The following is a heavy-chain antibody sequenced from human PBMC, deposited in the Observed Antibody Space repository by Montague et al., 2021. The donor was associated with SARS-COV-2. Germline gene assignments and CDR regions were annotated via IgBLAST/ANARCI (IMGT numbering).Heavy chain of an antibody. CDR2: VSNTGST. CDR3: ARIERGFWRDLVVFDV. V-gene: IGHV4-59*12. J-gene: IGHJ3*01. D-gene: IGHD3-3*01. CDR1: GVSITNYY. Sequence: SETLSLTCSVSGVSITNYYWSWIRQFPGKELEWIGTVSNTGSTNKNPSLMSGVTISRDTSSGQVSMRLRSVTAADTAFYFCARIERGFWRDLVVFDVWGPGTLVTVSS.